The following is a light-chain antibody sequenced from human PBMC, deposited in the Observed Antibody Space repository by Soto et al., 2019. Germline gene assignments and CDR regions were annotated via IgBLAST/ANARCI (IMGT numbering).Light chain of an antibody. J-gene: IGLJ1*01. CDR2: SNN. V-gene: IGLV1-44*01. Sequence: QSVLTQPPSASGTPGQRLTISCSGSSSHIGSNTVNWYQQLPGTAPKLLIYSNNQRPSGVPDRFSGSKSGTSASLAISGLQSEDEADYYCAAWDDSLNGRYVFGTGTRSPS. CDR1: SSHIGSNT. CDR3: AAWDDSLNGRYV.